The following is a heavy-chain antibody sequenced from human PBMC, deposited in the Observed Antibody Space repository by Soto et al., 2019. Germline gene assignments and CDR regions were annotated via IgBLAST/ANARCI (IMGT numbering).Heavy chain of an antibody. V-gene: IGHV3-74*01. Sequence: GGSLRLSCAASGFTFSIYWMHWVRQAPGKGLMWVSRINSDGSSTNYADSVKGRFTISRDNAKNTLYLQVNSLRAEDTAVYYCARVPLLLPGATDYFDYWGQGALVTVSS. J-gene: IGHJ4*02. D-gene: IGHD1-26*01. CDR3: ARVPLLLPGATDYFDY. CDR2: INSDGSST. CDR1: GFTFSIYW.